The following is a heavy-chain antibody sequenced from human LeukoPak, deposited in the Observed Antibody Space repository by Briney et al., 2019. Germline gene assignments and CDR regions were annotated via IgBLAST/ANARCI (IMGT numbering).Heavy chain of an antibody. J-gene: IGHJ4*02. CDR2: IYYSGST. CDR3: ARVSGYYTY. V-gene: IGHV4-39*07. CDR1: GGSISSSSYY. D-gene: IGHD3-3*01. Sequence: SETLSLTCTVSGGSISSSSYYWGWIRQPPGKGLEWIGSIYYSGSTNYNPSLKSRVTISVDTSKNQFSLKLSSVTAADTAVYYCARVSGYYTYWGQGTLVTVSS.